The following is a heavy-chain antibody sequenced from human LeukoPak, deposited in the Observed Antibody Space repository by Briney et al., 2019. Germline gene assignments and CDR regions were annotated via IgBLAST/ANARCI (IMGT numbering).Heavy chain of an antibody. CDR3: ARVTYSGSYLYYYYYMDV. CDR2: IRYDGSNK. V-gene: IGHV3-30*14. D-gene: IGHD1-26*01. Sequence: GGSLRLSCAASGFTFSSYAMHWVRQAPGKGLEWVAFIRYDGSNKYYADSVKGRFTISRDNSKNTLYLQMNSLRAEDTAVYYCARVTYSGSYLYYYYYMDVWGKGTTVTVSS. CDR1: GFTFSSYA. J-gene: IGHJ6*03.